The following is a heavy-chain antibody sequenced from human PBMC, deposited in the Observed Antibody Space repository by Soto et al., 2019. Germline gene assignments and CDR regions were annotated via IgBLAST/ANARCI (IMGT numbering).Heavy chain of an antibody. CDR3: AERTVRYYFDY. CDR2: LPGSGTST. Sequence: GGSLRLSCAASGFTFSNYGMSWVRQAPGKGLEWVSALPGSGTSTYYADSVKGRFTISRDNSKNTLYLQMNSLRAEDTAVYYCAERTVRYYFDYWGQGTLVTVSS. CDR1: GFTFSNYG. V-gene: IGHV3-23*01. J-gene: IGHJ4*02. D-gene: IGHD3-10*01.